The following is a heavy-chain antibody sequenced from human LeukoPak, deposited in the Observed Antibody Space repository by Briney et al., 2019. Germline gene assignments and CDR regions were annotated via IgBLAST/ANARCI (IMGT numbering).Heavy chain of an antibody. CDR3: ARGGGYNWNYGAWFDP. CDR1: GFAFSFYA. Sequence: GSLRLSCAASGFAFSFYAMSWIRQPPGKGLEWIGEINHSGSTNYNSSLKSRVTVSVDTSKNQFSLKLSSVTAADTAVYYCARGGGYNWNYGAWFDPWGQGTLVTVSS. V-gene: IGHV4-34*01. CDR2: INHSGST. J-gene: IGHJ5*02. D-gene: IGHD1-7*01.